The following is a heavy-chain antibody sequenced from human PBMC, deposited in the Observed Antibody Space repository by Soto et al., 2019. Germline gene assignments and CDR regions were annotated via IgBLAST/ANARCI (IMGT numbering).Heavy chain of an antibody. Sequence: GGSLRLSCAASGFTFSNAWMNWVRQAPGKGLEWVGRIKSKTDGGTTDYAAPVKGRFTISRDDSKNTLYLQMNSLKTEDTAVYYCTTGYSSSWYGYYYYGMDVWGQGTTVTVSS. CDR2: IKSKTDGGTT. J-gene: IGHJ6*02. CDR3: TTGYSSSWYGYYYYGMDV. V-gene: IGHV3-15*07. CDR1: GFTFSNAW. D-gene: IGHD6-13*01.